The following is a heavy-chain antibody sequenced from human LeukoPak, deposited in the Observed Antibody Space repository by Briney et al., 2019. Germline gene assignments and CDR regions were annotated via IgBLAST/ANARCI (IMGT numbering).Heavy chain of an antibody. CDR3: ARALTGYCSGGRCYSGPFDY. D-gene: IGHD2-15*01. J-gene: IGHJ4*02. V-gene: IGHV3-23*01. CDR1: GFTFSSYA. CDR2: ISGSGGST. Sequence: GGSLRLSCAASGFTFSSYAMSWVRQAPGNRLEWVSAISGSGGSTYYADSVKGRFTISRDNSKNTLYLQMNSLRAEDTAVYYCARALTGYCSGGRCYSGPFDYWGQGTLVTVSS.